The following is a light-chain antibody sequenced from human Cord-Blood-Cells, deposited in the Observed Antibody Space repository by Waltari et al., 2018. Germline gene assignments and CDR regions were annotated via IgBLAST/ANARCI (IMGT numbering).Light chain of an antibody. J-gene: IGKJ1*01. CDR1: QSVSSSY. V-gene: IGKV3-20*01. CDR2: GAS. CDR3: QQYSSSPWT. Sequence: ESGFTQSPGTLSLSPGERATLSCMASQSVSSSYLAWYQQKPGQAPGRLIYGASSRATWIQDRFSCSGCGTDFNLTIRRMGPEDFAVYYCQQYSSSPWTFGQGTK.